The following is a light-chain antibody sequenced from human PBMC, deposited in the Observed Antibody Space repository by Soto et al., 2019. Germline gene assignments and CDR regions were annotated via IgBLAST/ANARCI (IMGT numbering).Light chain of an antibody. CDR1: QDIGDW. Sequence: DIQLTQSPSFLSASVGDGVSITCRASQDIGDWLAWYQQKPGKAAKLLVYAACSLQSGVPSRFSGSGSGTDFTLTIGSLQPEDFATYHCQQGYSFPVTFGGGTTVDIK. J-gene: IGKJ4*01. V-gene: IGKV1-12*01. CDR3: QQGYSFPVT. CDR2: AAC.